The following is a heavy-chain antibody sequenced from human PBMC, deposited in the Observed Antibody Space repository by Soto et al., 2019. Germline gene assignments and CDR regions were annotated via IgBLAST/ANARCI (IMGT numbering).Heavy chain of an antibody. D-gene: IGHD1-26*01. CDR3: VSIYSEGYYVLDY. Sequence: SETLSLTCTVSGGSISSYYWSWIRQPPGKGLEWIGYIYYSGSTNYNPSLKSRVTISVDTSKNQFSLKLSSVTAADTAVYYCVSIYSEGYYVLDYWGQGTLVTVSS. V-gene: IGHV4-59*01. CDR1: GGSISSYY. CDR2: IYYSGST. J-gene: IGHJ4*02.